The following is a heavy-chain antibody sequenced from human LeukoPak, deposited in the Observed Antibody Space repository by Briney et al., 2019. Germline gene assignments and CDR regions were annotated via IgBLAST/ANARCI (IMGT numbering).Heavy chain of an antibody. J-gene: IGHJ6*03. D-gene: IGHD6-19*01. V-gene: IGHV3-7*01. CDR1: GFTFSSYW. Sequence: AGGSLRLSCAASGFTFSSYWMSWVRQAPGKGLEWVANIKQDGSEKYYVDSVKGRFTISRDNAKNSLYLQMNSLRAEDTAVYYCARVGGWPDYYYYMDVWGKGTTVTVSS. CDR2: IKQDGSEK. CDR3: ARVGGWPDYYYYMDV.